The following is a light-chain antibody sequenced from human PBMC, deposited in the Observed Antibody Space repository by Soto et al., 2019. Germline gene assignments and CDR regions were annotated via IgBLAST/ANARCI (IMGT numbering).Light chain of an antibody. J-gene: IGLJ1*01. CDR3: SSYTSISTYV. CDR2: DVS. V-gene: IGLV2-14*03. CDR1: SSDVGGYDF. Sequence: QSALTQPASVSGSPGQSITISFTGTSSDVGGYDFVSWYQHHPGKAPRLMIYDVSHRPSGVSDRFSASKSGNTASLTISGLLAEDEADYYCSSYTSISTYVFGTGTKLTVL.